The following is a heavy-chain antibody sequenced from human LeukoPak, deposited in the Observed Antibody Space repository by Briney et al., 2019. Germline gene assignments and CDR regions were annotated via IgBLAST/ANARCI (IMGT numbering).Heavy chain of an antibody. CDR2: ISYDGSNK. Sequence: PGGSLRLSCAASGFTFSSYGMHWVRQAPGKGLEWVAVISYDGSNKYYADSVKGRFTISRDNSKNTLYLQMNSLRAEDTAVYYCARAYSSSWPNWFDPWGQGTLVTVSS. J-gene: IGHJ5*02. V-gene: IGHV3-30*03. CDR3: ARAYSSSWPNWFDP. CDR1: GFTFSSYG. D-gene: IGHD6-13*01.